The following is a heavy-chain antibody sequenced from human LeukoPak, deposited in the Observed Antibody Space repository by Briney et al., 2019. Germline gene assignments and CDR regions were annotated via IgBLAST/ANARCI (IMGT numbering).Heavy chain of an antibody. D-gene: IGHD3-22*01. J-gene: IGHJ5*02. CDR2: ILYSGNT. CDR3: ARGGYYDSSGFQETKWFGP. V-gene: IGHV4-39*06. Sequence: SETLSLTCSVSGGSISTSSYYWGWVRQPPGKGLEWIGSILYSGNTDYNPSLKSRVTISVDTSMGQFALQLRSWTAAGTAVYYCARGGYYDSSGFQETKWFGPWGQGTLVLVSA. CDR1: GGSISTSSYY.